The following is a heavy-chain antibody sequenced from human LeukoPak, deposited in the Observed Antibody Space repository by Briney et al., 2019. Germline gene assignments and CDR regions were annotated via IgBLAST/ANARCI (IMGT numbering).Heavy chain of an antibody. CDR1: GYTFTSYD. J-gene: IGHJ4*02. V-gene: IGHV1-8*01. CDR2: MNPNSGNT. D-gene: IGHD6-19*01. Sequence: ASVKVSCKASGYTFTSYDINWVRQATGQGLEWVGWMNPNSGNTGYAQKFQGRVTMTEDTSTDTAYMELSSLRSEDTAVYYCATVRSGYSSGWYFFDYWGQGTLVTVSS. CDR3: ATVRSGYSSGWYFFDY.